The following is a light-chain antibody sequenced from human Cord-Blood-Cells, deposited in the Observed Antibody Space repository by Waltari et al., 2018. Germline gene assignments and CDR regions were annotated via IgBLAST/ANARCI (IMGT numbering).Light chain of an antibody. CDR2: GAS. CDR3: QQYGSSPWT. J-gene: IGKJ1*01. CDR1: QSVSSSY. Sequence: EIVLTQSPGTLSLSPGERAPPSCRASQSVSSSYLAWYQQKPGKAPRLLIYGASSRATGIPDRFSGSGSGTDFTLTISRLEPEDFAVYYCQQYGSSPWTFGQGTKVEIK. V-gene: IGKV3-20*01.